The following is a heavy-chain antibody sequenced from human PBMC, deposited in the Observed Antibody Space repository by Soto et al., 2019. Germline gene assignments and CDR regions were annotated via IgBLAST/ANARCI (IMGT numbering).Heavy chain of an antibody. CDR2: INSDGSNT. CDR1: GFTFSSFW. Sequence: GSLRLSCAASGFTFSSFWMHWVRQAPGEGLVWVSRINSDGSNTNYADSVKGRFTISRDNAKNTLYLQMNSLRAEDTAVYYCARGGVPAAMSYWGQGTLV. V-gene: IGHV3-74*01. J-gene: IGHJ4*02. CDR3: ARGGVPAAMSY. D-gene: IGHD2-2*01.